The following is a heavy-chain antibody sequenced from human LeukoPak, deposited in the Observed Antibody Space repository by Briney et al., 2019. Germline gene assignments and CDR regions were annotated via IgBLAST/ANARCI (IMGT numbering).Heavy chain of an antibody. Sequence: SVKVSCKASGGTFSSYAISWVRQAPGQGLEWMGRITPILGIANYAQKFQGRVTITADKSTSTAYMELSSLRSEDTAVYYCARDSPADIVVVVASKYYYYGMDVWGQGTTVTVSS. CDR1: GGTFSSYA. V-gene: IGHV1-69*04. CDR3: ARDSPADIVVVVASKYYYYGMDV. CDR2: ITPILGIA. D-gene: IGHD2-15*01. J-gene: IGHJ6*02.